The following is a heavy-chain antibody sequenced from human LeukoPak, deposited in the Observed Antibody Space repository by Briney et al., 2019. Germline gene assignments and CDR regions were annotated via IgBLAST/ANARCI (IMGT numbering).Heavy chain of an antibody. J-gene: IGHJ5*02. CDR2: VSESGSAI. V-gene: IGHV3-48*03. CDR3: ARDQYNYGYVSWFDP. D-gene: IGHD5-18*01. Sequence: TGGSLRLSCAASGFTFSSYEMNWVRLAPGKGLEWVSYVSESGSAIYYADSVKGQFTISRDNAKNSLYLQMNSLRAEDTAVYYCARDQYNYGYVSWFDPWGQGTLVTVSS. CDR1: GFTFSSYE.